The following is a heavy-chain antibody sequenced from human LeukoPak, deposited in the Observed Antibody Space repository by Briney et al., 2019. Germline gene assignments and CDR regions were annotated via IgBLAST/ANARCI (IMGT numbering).Heavy chain of an antibody. CDR2: ISGSGGST. CDR1: GFTFSNYA. Sequence: GGSLRLSCAASGFTFSNYAMSWVRQAPGKGLEWVSAISGSGGSTYYADSVKGRFTISRDNSKNTLYLQMNSLRAEDTAVYYCAKDLTGDYDYYYYGMDVWGKGTTVTVSS. CDR3: AKDLTGDYDYYYYGMDV. V-gene: IGHV3-23*01. J-gene: IGHJ6*04. D-gene: IGHD4-17*01.